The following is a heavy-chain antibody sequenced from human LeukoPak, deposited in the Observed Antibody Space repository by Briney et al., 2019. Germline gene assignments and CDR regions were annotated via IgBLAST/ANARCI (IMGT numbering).Heavy chain of an antibody. J-gene: IGHJ4*02. CDR1: GFTFSRYW. CDR2: IKQDGSEK. V-gene: IGHV3-7*01. CDR3: AGGSGWLIEVY. Sequence: GGSLRLSCAASGFTFSRYWLSWVRQAPGKGLEWVANIKQDGSEKEHVDSVKGRFTISRDNAKNSLYLQLDSLRVEDTAVYYCAGGSGWLIEVYWGQGTLVTVSS. D-gene: IGHD6-19*01.